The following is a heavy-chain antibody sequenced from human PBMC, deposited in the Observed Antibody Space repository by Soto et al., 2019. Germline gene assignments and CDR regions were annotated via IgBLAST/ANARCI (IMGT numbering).Heavy chain of an antibody. V-gene: IGHV3-74*01. J-gene: IGHJ3*02. D-gene: IGHD1-26*01. CDR3: ASALIVGHVGLHGNAFDI. Sequence: GGSLRLSCAASGFTFSSYWMHWVRQAPGKGLVWVSRINSDGSSTSYADSVKGRFTISRDNAKNTLYLQMNSLRAEDTAVYYCASALIVGHVGLHGNAFDIWGQGTMVTVSS. CDR2: INSDGSST. CDR1: GFTFSSYW.